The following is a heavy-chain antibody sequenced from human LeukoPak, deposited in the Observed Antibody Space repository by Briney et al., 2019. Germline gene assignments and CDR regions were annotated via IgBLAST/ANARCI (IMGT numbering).Heavy chain of an antibody. CDR1: GLTFSESW. D-gene: IGHD1-1*01. CDR2: IKEDGSEK. Sequence: GGSLRLSCAASGLTFSESWMSWVRQAPGQGLEWVAAIKEDGSEKDYVDSVKGRFTISRDNAKNSLYLQKNNLRAEDTAVYYCATYTNWVAGDVWGQGTSVSVSS. CDR3: ATYTNWVAGDV. J-gene: IGHJ6*02. V-gene: IGHV3-7*01.